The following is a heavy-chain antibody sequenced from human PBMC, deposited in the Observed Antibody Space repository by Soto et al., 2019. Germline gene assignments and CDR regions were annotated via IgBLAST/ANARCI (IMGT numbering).Heavy chain of an antibody. CDR3: AKDGEDILTGYYDY. J-gene: IGHJ4*02. V-gene: IGHV3-30*18. CDR2: ISYDGSNK. Sequence: GGSLRLSCAASGFTFSSYGMHWVRQAPGKGLEWVAVISYDGSNKYYADSVKGRFTISRDNSKNTLYLQMNSLGAEDTAVYYCAKDGEDILTGYYDYWGQGTRVTVSS. D-gene: IGHD3-9*01. CDR1: GFTFSSYG.